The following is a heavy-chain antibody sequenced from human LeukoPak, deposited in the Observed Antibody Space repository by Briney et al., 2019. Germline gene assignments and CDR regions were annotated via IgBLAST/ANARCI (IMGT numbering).Heavy chain of an antibody. CDR3: ARGNRFIDYSKYEVWFDP. Sequence: ASVKVSCMASGYTFTSYDINWVRQATGQGLEWMGWMNPNSGNTGYAQKFQGRVTITRNTSISTAYMELSSLRSEDTAVYYCARGNRFIDYSKYEVWFDPWLQGTLVTVSS. D-gene: IGHD4-11*01. CDR2: MNPNSGNT. V-gene: IGHV1-8*03. J-gene: IGHJ5*02. CDR1: GYTFTSYD.